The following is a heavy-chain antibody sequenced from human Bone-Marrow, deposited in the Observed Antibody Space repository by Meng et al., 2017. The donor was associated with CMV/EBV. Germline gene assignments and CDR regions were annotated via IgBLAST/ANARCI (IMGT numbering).Heavy chain of an antibody. J-gene: IGHJ4*01. Sequence: GESLKISCAASGLPFSSYSMNWVRQAPGKGLEWVSSISSSSSYIYYADSVKGRFTISRDNAKNSLYLQMNSLRAEDTAVYYCARVVGYSSSEAAGASPAETPIDYWGHGNLVTVSS. V-gene: IGHV3-21*01. D-gene: IGHD6-6*01. CDR1: GLPFSSYS. CDR3: ARVVGYSSSEAAGASPAETPIDY. CDR2: ISSSSSYI.